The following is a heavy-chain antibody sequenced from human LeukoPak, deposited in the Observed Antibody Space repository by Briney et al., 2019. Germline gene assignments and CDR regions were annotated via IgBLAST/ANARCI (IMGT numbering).Heavy chain of an antibody. V-gene: IGHV3-7*01. CDR3: ARTGVQASDFDI. D-gene: IGHD1-14*01. CDR2: IKQDGSEK. Sequence: GGSLRLSCAASGFTFSSYAMSWVRQAPGKGLEWVANIKQDGSEKYYVDSVKGRFTISRDNAKNSLYLQMNSLRAEDTAVYYCARTGVQASDFDIWGQGTMVTVSS. CDR1: GFTFSSYA. J-gene: IGHJ3*02.